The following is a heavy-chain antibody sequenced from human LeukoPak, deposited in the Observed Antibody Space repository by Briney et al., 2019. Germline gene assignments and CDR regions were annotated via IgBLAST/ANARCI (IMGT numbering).Heavy chain of an antibody. J-gene: IGHJ5*02. CDR3: ARALPGCGSTNCYGLET. Sequence: ASVKVSCKASGYTLTSDGMNWVRQAPGQGLEWMGWINTNTGNPTYGQGFTGRFVFSLDTSVNAVYLQISSLQAEDTAVYYCARALPGCGSTNCYGLETWGQGTLVTVSS. CDR2: INTNTGNP. D-gene: IGHD2-2*01. V-gene: IGHV7-4-1*02. CDR1: GYTLTSDG.